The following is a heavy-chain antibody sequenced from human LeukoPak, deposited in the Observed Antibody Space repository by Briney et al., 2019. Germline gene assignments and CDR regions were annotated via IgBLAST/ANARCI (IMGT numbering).Heavy chain of an antibody. V-gene: IGHV1-18*01. CDR2: ISAYNGNT. Sequence: ASVKVSCKASGYTFTSYGISWVRQARGQGLEWMGWISAYNGNTNYAQKLQGRVTMTTDTSTSTAYMELRSLRSDDTAVYYCARLRSSSIHYYYYMDVWGKGTTVTVSS. D-gene: IGHD2-2*01. CDR1: GYTFTSYG. CDR3: ARLRSSSIHYYYYMDV. J-gene: IGHJ6*03.